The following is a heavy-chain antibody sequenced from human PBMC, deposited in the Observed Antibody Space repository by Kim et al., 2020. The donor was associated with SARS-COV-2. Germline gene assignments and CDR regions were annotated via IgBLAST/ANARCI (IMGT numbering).Heavy chain of an antibody. Sequence: YAGSVKSRITINAATSKNQFSLQLNSVSPEDTAVYYCARDTPGQKAYDIWGQGTMVTVSS. CDR3: ARDTPGQKAYDI. J-gene: IGHJ3*02. V-gene: IGHV6-1*01.